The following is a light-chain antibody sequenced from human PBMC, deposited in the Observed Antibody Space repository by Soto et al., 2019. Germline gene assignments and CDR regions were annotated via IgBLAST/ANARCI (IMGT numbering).Light chain of an antibody. CDR1: QSVYSN. Sequence: EIVLTQSPGTLSLSPGERATLSCRASQSVYSNYLAWYQQKPGQAPRLLIYGASTRATGIPARFSGSGSGTEFTLTISSLQSEDFAVYCCQQYNNWPPVTFGQGTKVDIK. CDR2: GAS. V-gene: IGKV3-15*01. J-gene: IGKJ1*01. CDR3: QQYNNWPPVT.